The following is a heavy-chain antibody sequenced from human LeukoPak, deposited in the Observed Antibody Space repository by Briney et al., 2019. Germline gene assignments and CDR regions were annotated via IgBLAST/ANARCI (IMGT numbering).Heavy chain of an antibody. V-gene: IGHV3-21*01. CDR2: ISSSSSYI. Sequence: GGSLRLSCAASGLTFSSYSMNWVRQAPGKGLEWVSSISSSSSYIYYADSVKGRFTISRDNAKNSLYLQMNSLRAEDTAVYYCARGYSYAIHYYYYGMDVWGQGTTVTVSS. CDR3: ARGYSYAIHYYYYGMDV. D-gene: IGHD5-18*01. CDR1: GLTFSSYS. J-gene: IGHJ6*02.